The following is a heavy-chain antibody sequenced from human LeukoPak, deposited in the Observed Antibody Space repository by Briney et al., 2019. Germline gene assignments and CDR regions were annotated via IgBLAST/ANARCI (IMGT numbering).Heavy chain of an antibody. J-gene: IGHJ4*02. D-gene: IGHD1-1*01. CDR2: IYSGGTI. V-gene: IGHV3-53*01. Sequence: PGGSLRLSCAASGFTVSSNYMSWVRQAPGKGLEWVSVIYSGGTIYYADSVKGRFTISRDNSKNMLYLQMDSLRAEDTAVYYCARKGTNWEGSFDYWGQGTLVTVSS. CDR1: GFTVSSNY. CDR3: ARKGTNWEGSFDY.